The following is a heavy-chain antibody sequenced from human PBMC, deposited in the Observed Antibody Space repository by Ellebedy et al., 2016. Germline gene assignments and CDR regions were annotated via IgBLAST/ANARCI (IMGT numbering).Heavy chain of an antibody. V-gene: IGHV4-34*01. Sequence: SETLSLTXAVYGGSFSGYYWSWIRQPPGKGLEWIGEINHSGSTNYNPSLKSRVTISVDTSKNQFSLKLSSVTAADTAVYYCALTGTLTHAFDIWGQGTMVTVSS. J-gene: IGHJ3*02. CDR2: INHSGST. CDR3: ALTGTLTHAFDI. D-gene: IGHD1-20*01. CDR1: GGSFSGYY.